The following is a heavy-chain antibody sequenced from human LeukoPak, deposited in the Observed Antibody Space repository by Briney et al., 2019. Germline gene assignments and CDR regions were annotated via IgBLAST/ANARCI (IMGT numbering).Heavy chain of an antibody. Sequence: PGGSLRLSCAASGFTFSSYSMNWVRQAPGKGLEWVSGISGTGGSTYYTDSVKDRFTIYRDYSNNTLYLQMNSLRAEDTAVYYCAKDLFATYYDILTGHAFDTWGQGTMVTVSS. D-gene: IGHD3-9*01. V-gene: IGHV3-23*01. CDR1: GFTFSSYS. CDR3: AKDLFATYYDILTGHAFDT. J-gene: IGHJ3*02. CDR2: ISGTGGST.